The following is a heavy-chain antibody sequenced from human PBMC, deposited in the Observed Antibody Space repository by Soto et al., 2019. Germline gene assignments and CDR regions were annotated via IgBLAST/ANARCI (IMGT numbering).Heavy chain of an antibody. CDR2: INPNSGGT. J-gene: IGHJ6*02. Sequence: ASVKVSCKASGYTFTGYYMHWVRQAPGQGLEWMGWINPNSGGTNYAQKFQGRVTMTRDTSISTAYMELSRLRPDDTAVYYCARVENGYNWAYYYYYGMDVWGQGITVTVS. CDR3: ARVENGYNWAYYYYYGMDV. V-gene: IGHV1-2*02. CDR1: GYTFTGYY. D-gene: IGHD5-18*01.